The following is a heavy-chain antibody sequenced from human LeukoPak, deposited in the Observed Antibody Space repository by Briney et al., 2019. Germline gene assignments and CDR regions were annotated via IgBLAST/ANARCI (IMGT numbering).Heavy chain of an antibody. Sequence: GGSLQISCKGSGYSFTSYWIGWVRPLPGKGLEWMGIIYPGDSDTRYSPSFQGQATISADKSISTAYLQWSSLKASDTAMYYCARHSYDFWSGHYTDNWFDPWGQGTLVTVSS. V-gene: IGHV5-51*01. CDR3: ARHSYDFWSGHYTDNWFDP. CDR1: GYSFTSYW. D-gene: IGHD3-3*01. J-gene: IGHJ5*02. CDR2: IYPGDSDT.